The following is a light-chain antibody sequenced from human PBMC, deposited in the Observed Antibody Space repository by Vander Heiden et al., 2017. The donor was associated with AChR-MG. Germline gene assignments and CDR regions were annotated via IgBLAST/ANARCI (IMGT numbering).Light chain of an antibody. CDR1: SSNIGNNY. CDR3: GTWDSDLSAVV. CDR2: ENN. Sequence: QSVLTQPPSVSAAPGQKVTISCSGSSSNIGNNYVSWYQQFPGTAPKLLIYENNKRPSGIPDRFSGSKSGTSATLGITGLQTGDEADYYCGTWDSDLSAVVFGGGTKLTVL. J-gene: IGLJ3*02. V-gene: IGLV1-51*02.